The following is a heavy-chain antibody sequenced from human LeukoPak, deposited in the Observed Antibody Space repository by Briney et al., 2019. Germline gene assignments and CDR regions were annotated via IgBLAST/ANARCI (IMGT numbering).Heavy chain of an antibody. V-gene: IGHV1-2*02. Sequence: PAATVSCTASGYTFTGYYMHWMRQAPGQGLEWMGWTNPNSGGTNYAQKFQGRVTMTRATSISTAYMELSRLRPDDTAVYYCARDREQWLFDYWGQGTLVTVSS. D-gene: IGHD6-19*01. J-gene: IGHJ4*02. CDR3: ARDREQWLFDY. CDR1: GYTFTGYY. CDR2: TNPNSGGT.